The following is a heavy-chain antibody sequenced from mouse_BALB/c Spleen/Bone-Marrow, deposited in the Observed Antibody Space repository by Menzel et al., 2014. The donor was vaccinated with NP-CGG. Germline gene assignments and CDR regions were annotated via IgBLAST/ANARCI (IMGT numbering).Heavy chain of an antibody. CDR1: GDSITSGY. J-gene: IGHJ4*01. V-gene: IGHV3-8*02. CDR3: AGHRYGYYYAMDY. D-gene: IGHD2-14*01. CDR2: ISYSGST. Sequence: EVKLVESGPSLVKPSQPLSLPCSVTGDSITSGYWNWIRKFPGNKLEYMGYISYSGSTYYNPSLKSRISITRDTSKNQYYLQLNSVTTEDTATYYCAGHRYGYYYAMDYWGQGTSVTVSS.